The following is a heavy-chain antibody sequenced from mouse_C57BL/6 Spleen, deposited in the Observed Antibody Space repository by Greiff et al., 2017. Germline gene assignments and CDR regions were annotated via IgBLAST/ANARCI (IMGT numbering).Heavy chain of an antibody. CDR1: GYSITSGYY. D-gene: IGHD2-4*01. CDR3: ARGDYDGYYFDY. Sequence: DVKVEESGPGLVKPSQSLSLTCSVTGYSITSGYYWNWIRQFPGNKLEWMGYISYDGSNNYNPSLKNRISITRDTSKNQFFLKLNSVTTEDTATYYCARGDYDGYYFDYWGQGTTLTVSS. J-gene: IGHJ2*01. V-gene: IGHV3-6*01. CDR2: ISYDGSN.